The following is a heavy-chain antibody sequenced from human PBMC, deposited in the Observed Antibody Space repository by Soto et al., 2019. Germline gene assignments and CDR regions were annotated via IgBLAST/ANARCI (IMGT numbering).Heavy chain of an antibody. D-gene: IGHD2-15*01. CDR3: AREYCNGGSCYSDY. CDR2: IWYDGSNK. J-gene: IGHJ4*02. V-gene: IGHV3-33*01. CDR1: GFTFRSYG. Sequence: GGSLRLSCAASGFTFRSYGMHWVRQAPGKGLEWVAIIWYDGSNKYYADSVKDRFTISRDNSKNTLHLQMNSLRAEDTAMYYCAREYCNGGSCYSDYWGQGTLVTVSS.